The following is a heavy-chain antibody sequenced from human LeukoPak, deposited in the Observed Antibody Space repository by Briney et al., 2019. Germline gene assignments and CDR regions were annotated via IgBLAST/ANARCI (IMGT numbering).Heavy chain of an antibody. CDR2: FDPEDGET. D-gene: IGHD1-26*01. Sequence: ASVKVSCKVSGYTLTELSMHWVRQAPGKGLEWMGGFDPEDGETIYAQKFQGRVTMARNTSISTAYMELSSLRSEDTAVYYCARGRGHSGSQRGYYFDYWGQGTLVTVSS. V-gene: IGHV1-24*01. CDR3: ARGRGHSGSQRGYYFDY. CDR1: GYTLTELS. J-gene: IGHJ4*02.